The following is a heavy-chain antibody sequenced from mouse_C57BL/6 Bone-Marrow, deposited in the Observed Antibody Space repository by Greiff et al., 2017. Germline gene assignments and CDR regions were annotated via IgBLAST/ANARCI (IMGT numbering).Heavy chain of an antibody. J-gene: IGHJ4*01. Sequence: VQLQQSGAELVRPGTSVKVSCKASGYAFTNYLIEWVKQRPGQGLEWIGVINPGSGGTNYNEKFKGKATLTADKSSSTAYMQLSSLTSEDSAVYFGAKLGPYDYAMDYWGQGTSVTVSS. V-gene: IGHV1-54*01. CDR1: GYAFTNYL. D-gene: IGHD4-1*01. CDR3: AKLGPYDYAMDY. CDR2: INPGSGGT.